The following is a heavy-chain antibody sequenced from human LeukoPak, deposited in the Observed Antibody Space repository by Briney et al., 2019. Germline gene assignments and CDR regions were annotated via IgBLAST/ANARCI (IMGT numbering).Heavy chain of an antibody. D-gene: IGHD6-19*01. Sequence: SETLSLTCTVSGGSISSGSYYWSWIRQPAGKGLEWIGRIYTSGSTNYNPSLKSRVTISADTSKNQFSLKLSSVTAADTAVYYCARQWAVAALDYWGQGTLVTVSS. CDR3: ARQWAVAALDY. CDR2: IYTSGST. CDR1: GGSISSGSYY. V-gene: IGHV4-61*02. J-gene: IGHJ4*02.